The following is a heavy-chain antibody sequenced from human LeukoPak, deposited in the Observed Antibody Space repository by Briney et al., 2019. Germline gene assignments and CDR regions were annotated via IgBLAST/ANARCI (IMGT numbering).Heavy chain of an antibody. D-gene: IGHD3-10*01. Sequence: GGSLRLSCAASGFTFSSYGMNWVRQAPGKGLEWVSYISSSTLSIYYADSVKGRFTISRDNAKDSLYLQMNSLRDEDTAVYYCARDAFPRVTVVQGVIQYWGQGTLVTVSS. CDR1: GFTFSSYG. V-gene: IGHV3-48*02. CDR2: ISSSTLSI. J-gene: IGHJ4*02. CDR3: ARDAFPRVTVVQGVIQY.